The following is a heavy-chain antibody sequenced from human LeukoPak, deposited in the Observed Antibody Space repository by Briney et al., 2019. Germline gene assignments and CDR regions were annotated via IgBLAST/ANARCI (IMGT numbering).Heavy chain of an antibody. Sequence: GGSLRLSCAASGFTFSSYEMNWVRQAPGKGLQWVSYISSSGRTIFYADAVKGRFTISRDNAKNSLYLQMNSLRAEDTAVYYCARDKGYCSGGSCYDWFDPWGQGTLVTVSS. CDR2: ISSSGRTI. V-gene: IGHV3-48*03. J-gene: IGHJ5*02. CDR1: GFTFSSYE. D-gene: IGHD2-15*01. CDR3: ARDKGYCSGGSCYDWFDP.